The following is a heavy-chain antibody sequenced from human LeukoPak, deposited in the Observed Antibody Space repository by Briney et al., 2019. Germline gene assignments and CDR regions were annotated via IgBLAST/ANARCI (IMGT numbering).Heavy chain of an antibody. CDR3: ARDVLLWFPGSLDY. J-gene: IGHJ4*02. V-gene: IGHV3-48*03. CDR1: GFPFSDHE. CDR2: ISSSGSDK. D-gene: IGHD3-10*01. Sequence: PGGSLRLSCAASGFPFSDHEMNWVRQAPGQGLEWVSYISSSGSDKYYPDSVKGRFTISRDNAKNSLYLQMNSLRAEDTAVYYCARDVLLWFPGSLDYWGQGTLVTVSS.